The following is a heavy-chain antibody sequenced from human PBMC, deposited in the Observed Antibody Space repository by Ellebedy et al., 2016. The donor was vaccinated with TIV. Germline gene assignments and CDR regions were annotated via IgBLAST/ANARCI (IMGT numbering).Heavy chain of an antibody. V-gene: IGHV4-59*01. CDR1: GGSMNSYY. CDR3: ARTTAFDV. CDR2: IYYSGST. J-gene: IGHJ3*01. D-gene: IGHD1-14*01. Sequence: GSLRLXXTVSGGSMNSYYWSWIRQPPGKGLEWIGYIYYSGSTNYNPSLESRVTISLDTSKNQFSLRLSSVTAADTAVYYCARTTAFDVWGQGTMVTVSS.